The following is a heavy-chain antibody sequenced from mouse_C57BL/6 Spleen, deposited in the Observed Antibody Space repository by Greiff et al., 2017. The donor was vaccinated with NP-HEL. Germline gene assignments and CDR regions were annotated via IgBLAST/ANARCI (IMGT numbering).Heavy chain of an antibody. D-gene: IGHD1-1*01. CDR3: ARSGYYGSSTDIVMDY. J-gene: IGHJ4*01. CDR2: INPNYGTT. CDR1: GYSFTDYN. V-gene: IGHV1-39*01. Sequence: EVQLQESGPELVKPGASVKISCKASGYSFTDYNMNWVKQSNGKSLEWIGVINPNYGTTSYNQKFKGKATLTVDQSSSTAYMQLNSLTSEDSAVYYCARSGYYGSSTDIVMDYWGQGTSVTVSS.